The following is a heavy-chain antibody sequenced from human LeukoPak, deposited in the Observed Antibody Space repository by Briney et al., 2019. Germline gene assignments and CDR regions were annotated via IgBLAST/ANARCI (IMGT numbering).Heavy chain of an antibody. CDR1: GGSISSFDYY. CDR2: ISYIGST. J-gene: IGHJ4*02. V-gene: IGHV4-39*01. CDR3: ARVRVGATRTFDC. D-gene: IGHD1-26*01. Sequence: SETLSLTCTVSGGSISSFDYYRGWIRQPPGKGLEWIGSISYIGSTYHNPSLKSRVTISVDTSKNQFSLKLSSVTAADTAVYYCARVRVGATRTFDCWGQGTLVTVSS.